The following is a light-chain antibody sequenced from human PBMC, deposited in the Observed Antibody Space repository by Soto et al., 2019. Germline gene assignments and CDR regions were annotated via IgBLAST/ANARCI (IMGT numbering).Light chain of an antibody. CDR1: QSVRDNY. CDR2: DVS. J-gene: IGKJ4*01. Sequence: EIVLTQSPGTLSSSPGERATLSCRASQSVRDNYLAWYQQKPGQPPRFLIYDVSTRAAGIPDRFSGSGSGTDFTLTISRLEPEDFAVDYCPQYGSTPLTFGGGKKVEIQ. CDR3: PQYGSTPLT. V-gene: IGKV3-20*01.